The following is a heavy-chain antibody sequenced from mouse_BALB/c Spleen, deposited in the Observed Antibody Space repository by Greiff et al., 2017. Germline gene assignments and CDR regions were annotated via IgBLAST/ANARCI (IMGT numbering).Heavy chain of an antibody. Sequence: EVQLQQSGAELVKPGASVKLSCTASGFNIKDTYMHWVKQRPEQGLEWIGRIDPANGNTKYDPKFQGKATITADTSSNTAYLQLSSLTSEDTAVSFCAGTYYYAMDYWGQGTSVTVSS. V-gene: IGHV14-3*02. CDR3: AGTYYYAMDY. D-gene: IGHD3-3*01. CDR2: IDPANGNT. CDR1: GFNIKDTY. J-gene: IGHJ4*01.